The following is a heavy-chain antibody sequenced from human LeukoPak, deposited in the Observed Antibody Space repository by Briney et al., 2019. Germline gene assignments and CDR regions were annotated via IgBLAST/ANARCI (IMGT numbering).Heavy chain of an antibody. D-gene: IGHD7-27*01. CDR2: ISSSSTTI. CDR1: GSTFSSYS. V-gene: IGHV3-48*04. CDR3: ARDDNRGFDY. Sequence: PGGSLRLSCVASGSTFSSYSMNWVRQAPGKGLEWVSYISSSSTTIYYADSVKGRFTISRDNAKKSLYLQMSSLRAEDTAFYYCARDDNRGFDYWGQGALVTVSS. J-gene: IGHJ4*02.